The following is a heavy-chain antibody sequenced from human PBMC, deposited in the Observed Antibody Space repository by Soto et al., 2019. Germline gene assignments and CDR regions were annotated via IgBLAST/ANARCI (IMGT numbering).Heavy chain of an antibody. Sequence: PGVSLRLSCAASGFTFSSYGMHWVRQAPGKGLEWVAVIWYDGSNKYYADSVKGRFTISRDNSKNTLYLQMNSLRAEDTAVYYCAREGDGYNSFFDYWGQGTLVTVSS. CDR2: IWYDGSNK. J-gene: IGHJ4*02. CDR1: GFTFSSYG. V-gene: IGHV3-33*01. CDR3: AREGDGYNSFFDY. D-gene: IGHD5-12*01.